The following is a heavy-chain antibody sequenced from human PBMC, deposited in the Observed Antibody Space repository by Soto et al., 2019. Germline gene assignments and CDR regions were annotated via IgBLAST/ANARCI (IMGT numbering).Heavy chain of an antibody. D-gene: IGHD6-13*01. Sequence: VQLVESGGGLVQPGRSLRLSCAASGFTFDDYAMHWVRQAPGKGLEWVSGISWNSGSIGYADSVKGRFTISRDNAKNSLYLQMNSLRAEDTALYYCAITSGYSSSWYYFDYWGQGTLVTVSS. CDR3: AITSGYSSSWYYFDY. CDR1: GFTFDDYA. CDR2: ISWNSGSI. J-gene: IGHJ4*02. V-gene: IGHV3-9*01.